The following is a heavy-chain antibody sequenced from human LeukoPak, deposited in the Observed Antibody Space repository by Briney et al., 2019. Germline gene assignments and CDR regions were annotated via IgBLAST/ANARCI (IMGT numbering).Heavy chain of an antibody. CDR2: ITDDGRKT. V-gene: IGHV3-30*03. CDR1: GFTFSRYS. D-gene: IGHD6-25*01. Sequence: GGSLRLSCAASGFTFSRYSMNWVRQAPGKGLEWVACITDDGRKTYHADSVKGRFTISRDDSKNTIYLQMSSLTPEDTAVYYCARNEAAWGQGTMVTVSS. CDR3: ARNEAA. J-gene: IGHJ3*01.